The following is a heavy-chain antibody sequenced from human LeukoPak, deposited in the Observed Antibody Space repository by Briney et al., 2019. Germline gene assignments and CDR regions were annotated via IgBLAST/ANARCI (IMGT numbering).Heavy chain of an antibody. CDR1: GFTFRSYG. V-gene: IGHV3-30*18. D-gene: IGHD4-17*01. Sequence: PGGSLRLSCAASGFTFRSYGMHWVRQAPGKGLEWVAVISYDGSNKYYADSVKGRFTISRDNSKNTLYLQMNSLRAEDTAVYYCAKDQTPMTTVTTFDYWGQGTLVTVSS. J-gene: IGHJ4*02. CDR3: AKDQTPMTTVTTFDY. CDR2: ISYDGSNK.